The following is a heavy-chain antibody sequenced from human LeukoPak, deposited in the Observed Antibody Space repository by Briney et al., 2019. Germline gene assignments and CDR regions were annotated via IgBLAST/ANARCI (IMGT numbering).Heavy chain of an antibody. CDR1: GFTVRTSY. CDR2: VYSGGSM. Sequence: PGGSLRLSGAASGFTVRTSYMSWVRQAPGKGLEWVSVVYSGGSMYYADSVQGRFTISRDISNNTLYLQMNSLRAEDTAVYYCARGTYDFWSGYPYSYFFDYWGQGTLVTVSS. D-gene: IGHD3-3*01. V-gene: IGHV3-53*01. CDR3: ARGTYDFWSGYPYSYFFDY. J-gene: IGHJ4*02.